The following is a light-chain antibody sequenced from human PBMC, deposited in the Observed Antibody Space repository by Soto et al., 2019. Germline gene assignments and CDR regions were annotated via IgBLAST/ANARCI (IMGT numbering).Light chain of an antibody. V-gene: IGKV4-1*01. CDR1: QSVLYSSNNKNY. Sequence: DIVMTQSPDSLAVSLGERATINCKSSQSVLYSSNNKNYLAWYQQKPGQPPKLLIYWASTRESGVPDRFSGSGSGTDFTLTISSLQAEDVAVYYCQQYYSTPPYTCCQGTKLEIK. CDR3: QQYYSTPPYT. CDR2: WAS. J-gene: IGKJ2*01.